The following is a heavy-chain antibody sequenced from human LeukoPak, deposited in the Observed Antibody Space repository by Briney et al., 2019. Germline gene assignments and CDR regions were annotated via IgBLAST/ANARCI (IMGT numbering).Heavy chain of an antibody. CDR3: AKDGYSYGYTYYFDY. D-gene: IGHD5-18*01. J-gene: IGHJ4*02. V-gene: IGHV3-23*01. Sequence: GGSLRLSCAASGFTFSSYAMSWVRQAPGKGLEWVSAISGSGGSTYYADSVKGRFTISRDNSKNTLYLQVNSLRAEDTAVYYCAKDGYSYGYTYYFDYWGQGTLVTVSS. CDR1: GFTFSSYA. CDR2: ISGSGGST.